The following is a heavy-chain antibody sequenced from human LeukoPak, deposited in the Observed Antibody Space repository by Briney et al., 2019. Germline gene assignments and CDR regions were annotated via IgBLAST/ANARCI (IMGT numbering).Heavy chain of an antibody. CDR1: GDSVSSNSAA. Sequence: SQTLSLTCAISGDSVSSNSAAWNWIRQSPSRGLEWLGRTYYRSKWYNEYAISVKSRATINPDTSKSQFSLKLSSVTAADTAVYYCARQHTGYSSGYYYAYYYYYMDVWGKGTTVTISS. CDR3: ARQHTGYSSGYYYAYYYYYMDV. D-gene: IGHD3-22*01. CDR2: TYYRSKWYN. J-gene: IGHJ6*03. V-gene: IGHV6-1*01.